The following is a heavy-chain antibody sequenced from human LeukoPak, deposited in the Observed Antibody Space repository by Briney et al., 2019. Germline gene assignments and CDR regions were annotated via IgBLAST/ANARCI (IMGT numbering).Heavy chain of an antibody. Sequence: ASVKVSCKASGYTFTGYYMLWVRQAPGQGLEWMGWINPNSGGTNYAQKFQGRVTMTRDTSISTAYMELSRLRSDDTAVYYCAREKYDILTGYYPGPFAYWGQETLVTVSS. CDR3: AREKYDILTGYYPGPFAY. CDR1: GYTFTGYY. V-gene: IGHV1-2*02. J-gene: IGHJ4*02. CDR2: INPNSGGT. D-gene: IGHD3-9*01.